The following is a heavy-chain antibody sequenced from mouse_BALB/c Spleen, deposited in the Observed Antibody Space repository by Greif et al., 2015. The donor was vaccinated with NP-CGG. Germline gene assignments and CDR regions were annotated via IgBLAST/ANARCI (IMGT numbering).Heavy chain of an antibody. V-gene: IGHV1-7*01. J-gene: IGHJ3*01. Sequence: QVQLQQSGAELAKPGASVKMSCKASGYTFTSYWVHWVKQRPGQGLEWIGYINPSTGYTEYNQKFKDKATLTADKSSSTADMQLSSLTSEDSAVYYCATTVVATFAYWGQGTLVTVSA. D-gene: IGHD1-1*01. CDR1: GYTFTSYW. CDR2: INPSTGYT. CDR3: ATTVVATFAY.